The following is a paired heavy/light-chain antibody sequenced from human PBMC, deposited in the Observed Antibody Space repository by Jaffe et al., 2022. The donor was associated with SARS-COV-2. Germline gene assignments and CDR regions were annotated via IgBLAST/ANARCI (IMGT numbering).Heavy chain of an antibody. CDR3: ARDPIAGKDGMDV. CDR1: GYSFIGYY. D-gene: IGHD6-13*01. Sequence: QVQVVQSGAEVKKPGASVKVSCKASGYSFIGYYIHWVRQAPGQGLEWMGRINPKTGDTYYTQKFQGRVTMTRDTSISTAYMELSRLRSDDTALYYCARDPIAGKDGMDVWGQGTTVTVSS. J-gene: IGHJ6*02. CDR2: INPKTGDT. V-gene: IGHV1-2*06.
Light chain of an antibody. CDR2: KDS. J-gene: IGLJ3*02. CDR3: QSADSSSTYWV. Sequence: SYELTQPPSVSVSPGQTARITCSGDVLAKQYAYWYQQKPGQAPVLLIYKDSERPSGIPERFSGSRSGTTVTLTISGVQAEDEADYYCQSADSSSTYWVFGGGTKLTVL. V-gene: IGLV3-25*03. CDR1: VLAKQY.